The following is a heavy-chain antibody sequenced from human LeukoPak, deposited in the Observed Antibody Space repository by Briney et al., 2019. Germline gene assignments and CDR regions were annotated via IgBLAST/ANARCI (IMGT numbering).Heavy chain of an antibody. CDR3: ANLGMGGSGWDPWYFDY. CDR1: GFTVSTNY. D-gene: IGHD6-19*01. J-gene: IGHJ4*02. CDR2: IYGGANT. Sequence: PGGSLRLSCAVSGFTVSTNYMSWVRQAPGMGLEWVSVIYGGANTHYADSVKGRFTISRDSSKNTLYLQMNSLRAEDTAVYYCANLGMGGSGWDPWYFDYWGQGTLVTVSS. V-gene: IGHV3-53*01.